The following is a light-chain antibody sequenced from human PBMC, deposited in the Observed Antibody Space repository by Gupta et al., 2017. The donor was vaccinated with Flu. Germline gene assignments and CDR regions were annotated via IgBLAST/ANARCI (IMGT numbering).Light chain of an antibody. V-gene: IGKV2-30*01. CDR1: QRLVYGDGNIY. J-gene: IGKJ2*01. Sequence: DVVMTQTPVSLPVTLGKPATISCTSSQRLVYGDGNIYLNWFNQRPGQSPRRLIDKISNRDSGVPARFSGSGSDTDFTLKITRVEAEDVGLYYCMQGSNWPYTFGQGTKLEIK. CDR2: KIS. CDR3: MQGSNWPYT.